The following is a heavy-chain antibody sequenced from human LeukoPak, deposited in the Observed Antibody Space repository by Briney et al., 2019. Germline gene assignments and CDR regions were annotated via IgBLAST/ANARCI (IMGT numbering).Heavy chain of an antibody. J-gene: IGHJ4*02. CDR2: ISYDGSNK. Sequence: GRSLRLSCAASGFTFSSYGMHWVRQAPGKGLEWVAVISYDGSNKHYADSVKGRFTISRDNSKNTLYLQMNSLRAEDTAVYYCAKKSRVATMRFALDYWGQGTLVTVSS. CDR3: AKKSRVATMRFALDY. CDR1: GFTFSSYG. D-gene: IGHD5-12*01. V-gene: IGHV3-30*18.